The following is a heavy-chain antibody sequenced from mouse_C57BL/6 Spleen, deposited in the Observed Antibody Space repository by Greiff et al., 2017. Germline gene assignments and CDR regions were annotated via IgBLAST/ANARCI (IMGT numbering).Heavy chain of an antibody. V-gene: IGHV2-4*01. Sequence: QVQLQQSGPGLVQPSQSLSITCTVSGFSLTSYGVHWVRQPPGKGLEWLGVIWSGGRTDYNAAFISRLSISKDNSKSHVFFKMNSLQADDTAIYYCAKKDYGSSYGMDYWGQGTSVTVSS. CDR2: IWSGGRT. CDR3: AKKDYGSSYGMDY. CDR1: GFSLTSYG. D-gene: IGHD1-1*01. J-gene: IGHJ4*01.